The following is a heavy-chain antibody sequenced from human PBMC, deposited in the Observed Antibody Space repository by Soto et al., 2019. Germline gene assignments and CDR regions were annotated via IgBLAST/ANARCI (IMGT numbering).Heavy chain of an antibody. CDR2: INPSGGST. CDR1: GYTFTSYY. Sequence: ASVKVSCKASGYTFTSYYMHWVRQAPGQGLEWMGIINPSGGSTSYAQKFQGRVTMTRDTSTSTVYMELSSLRSEDTAVYYCARDRGYCSSTSCYEEQPRGWFDPWGQGNLATVAS. D-gene: IGHD2-2*01. J-gene: IGHJ5*02. CDR3: ARDRGYCSSTSCYEEQPRGWFDP. V-gene: IGHV1-46*01.